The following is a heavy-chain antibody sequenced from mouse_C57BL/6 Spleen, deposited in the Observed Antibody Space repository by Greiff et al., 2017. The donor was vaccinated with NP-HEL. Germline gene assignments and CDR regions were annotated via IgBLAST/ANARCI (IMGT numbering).Heavy chain of an antibody. CDR3: ARAAGDPLFDY. D-gene: IGHD1-2*01. J-gene: IGHJ2*01. CDR2: ISDGGSYT. V-gene: IGHV5-4*01. Sequence: EVQVVESGGGLVKPGGSLKLSCAASGFTFSSYAMSWVRQTPEKRLEWVATISDGGSYTYYPDNVKGRFTISRDNAKNNLYLQMSHLKSEDTAMYYCARAAGDPLFDYWGQGTTLTVSS. CDR1: GFTFSSYA.